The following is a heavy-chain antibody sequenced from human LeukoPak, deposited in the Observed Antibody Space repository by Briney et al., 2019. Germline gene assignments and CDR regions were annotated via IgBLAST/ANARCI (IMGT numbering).Heavy chain of an antibody. CDR1: GFTFSSYE. Sequence: GGSLRLSCAASGFTFSSYEMNWVRQAPGKGLEWVSYISSSGSAIYYADSVKGRFTISRDNAKNSLYLQMNSLGAEDTAVYYCARRRDSGSLQHFDYWGQGTLVTVSS. V-gene: IGHV3-48*03. CDR3: ARRRDSGSLQHFDY. CDR2: ISSSGSAI. J-gene: IGHJ4*02. D-gene: IGHD1-26*01.